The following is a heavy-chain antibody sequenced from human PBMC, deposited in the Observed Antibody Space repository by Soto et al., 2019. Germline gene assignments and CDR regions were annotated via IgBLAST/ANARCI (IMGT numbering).Heavy chain of an antibody. CDR2: RYYSEST. Sequence: SETLSLTCTVSGGSITTGGYYWSWIRQLPGKGLEWIGHRYYSESTYYNPSLKSRVSISLDTSKNQFSLRLSFVTAADTAMYYCARTKCSGGSCYSWSLDYWGQGTPVTVSS. D-gene: IGHD2-15*01. V-gene: IGHV4-31*03. J-gene: IGHJ4*02. CDR1: GGSITTGGYY. CDR3: ARTKCSGGSCYSWSLDY.